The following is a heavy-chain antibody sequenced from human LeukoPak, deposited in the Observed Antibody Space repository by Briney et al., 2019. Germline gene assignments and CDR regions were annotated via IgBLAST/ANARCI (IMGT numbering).Heavy chain of an antibody. CDR3: ARSLKVSAALDVFDI. Sequence: GGSLRLSCAASEFTFSSHSMDWVRQAPGKGLEWVSSISRSGGSIYYADSLKGRFTISRDDAKNSLYLQMNSLRAEDTAVYFCARSLKVSAALDVFDIWGQGTMVTVSS. J-gene: IGHJ3*02. CDR2: ISRSGGSI. CDR1: EFTFSSHS. V-gene: IGHV3-21*01. D-gene: IGHD2-2*01.